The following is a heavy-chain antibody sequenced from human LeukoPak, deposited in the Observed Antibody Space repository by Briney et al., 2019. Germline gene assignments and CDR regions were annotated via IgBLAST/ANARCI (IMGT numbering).Heavy chain of an antibody. D-gene: IGHD3-9*01. J-gene: IGHJ5*02. CDR3: ARASVLRYFDWSNWFDP. Sequence: SETLSLTCTVSGGSISSGSYYWSWIRQPAGKGLEWIGRIYTSGSTNYNPSLKSRVTISVDTSKNQFSLKLSSVTAADTAVYYCARASVLRYFDWSNWFDPWGQGTLVTVSS. CDR2: IYTSGST. V-gene: IGHV4-61*02. CDR1: GGSISSGSYY.